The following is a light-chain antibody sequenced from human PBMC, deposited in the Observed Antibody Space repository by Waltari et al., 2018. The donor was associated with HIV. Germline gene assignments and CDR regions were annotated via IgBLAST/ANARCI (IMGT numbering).Light chain of an antibody. V-gene: IGKV1-8*01. Sequence: AIRMTQSPSSFSASTGDRVTITCRASQDISSYLAWYQQKPGKAPDLLIYGGSTLQTGVPSRFSGSGSGTDFTLTISCLQSEDFATYYCQQYYNYPRTFGQETKVEIK. CDR3: QQYYNYPRT. J-gene: IGKJ1*01. CDR2: GGS. CDR1: QDISSY.